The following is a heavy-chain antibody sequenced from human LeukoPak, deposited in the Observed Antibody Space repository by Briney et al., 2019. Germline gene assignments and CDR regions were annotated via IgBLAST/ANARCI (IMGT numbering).Heavy chain of an antibody. CDR2: MNPNSGNT. V-gene: IGHV1-8*01. D-gene: IGHD6-13*01. CDR1: GYTFTSYD. J-gene: IGHJ4*02. CDR3: ARGVYSSRYYPFDY. Sequence: ASVKVSCKASGYTFTSYDINWVRQATGQGLEWMGWMNPNSGNTGYAQKFQGRVTMTRNTSISTAYMELSSLRSEDTAVYYCARGVYSSRYYPFDYWGQGTLVTVSS.